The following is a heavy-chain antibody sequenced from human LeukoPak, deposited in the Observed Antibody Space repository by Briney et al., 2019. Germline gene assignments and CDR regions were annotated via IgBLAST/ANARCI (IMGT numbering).Heavy chain of an antibody. V-gene: IGHV3-23*01. CDR2: ISGSGGST. J-gene: IGHJ4*02. CDR1: GFTFSSYA. Sequence: PGGSLRLSCAAPGFTFSSYAMSWVRQAPGKGLEWVSPISGSGGSTYYADSVKGRFTISRDNSKNTLYLQMNSLRAEDTAVYYCARSWIQLWLLGYWGQGTLVTVSS. CDR3: ARSWIQLWLLGY. D-gene: IGHD5-18*01.